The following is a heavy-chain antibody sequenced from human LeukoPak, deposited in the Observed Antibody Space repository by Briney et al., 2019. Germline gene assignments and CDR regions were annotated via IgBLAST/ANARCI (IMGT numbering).Heavy chain of an antibody. CDR3: ARTPIYYFDNSGYYN. D-gene: IGHD3-22*01. CDR1: GGSISSSSYY. Sequence: PSETLSLTCTVSGGSISSSSYYWGWIRQPPGKGLEWNGSIYYSGSPYYNSSLTSRVTISVDTSKNQFSLKLSSVTAADTAVYYCARTPIYYFDNSGYYNWGQGTLVTVSS. V-gene: IGHV4-39*01. J-gene: IGHJ4*02. CDR2: IYYSGSP.